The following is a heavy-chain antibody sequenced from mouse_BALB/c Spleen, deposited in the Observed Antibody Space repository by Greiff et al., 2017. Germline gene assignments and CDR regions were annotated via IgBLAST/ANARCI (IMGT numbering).Heavy chain of an antibody. CDR2: ISYDGSN. CDR1: GYSITSGYY. CDR3: ARPLHGYDEGGGFAY. Sequence: VQLQQSGPGLVKPSQSLSLTCSVTGYSITSGYYWNWIRQFPGNKLEWMGYISYDGSNNYNPSLKNRISITRDTSKNQFFLKLNSVTTEDTATYYGARPLHGYDEGGGFAYWGQGTLVTVSA. J-gene: IGHJ3*01. D-gene: IGHD2-2*01. V-gene: IGHV3-6*02.